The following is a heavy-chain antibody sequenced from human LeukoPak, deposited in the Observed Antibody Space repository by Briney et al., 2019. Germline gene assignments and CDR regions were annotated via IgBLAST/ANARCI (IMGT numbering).Heavy chain of an antibody. D-gene: IGHD3-22*01. CDR1: GGTFSTYT. V-gene: IGHV1-69*04. J-gene: IGHJ4*02. Sequence: SVKVSCKASGGTFSTYTITWVRQAPGQGLEWMGRIIPILGIANYAQKFQGRVTITADRSTGTAYMQLSSLRSEDTAIYYCARESDSSGQFDYWGQGTLVTVSS. CDR3: ARESDSSGQFDY. CDR2: IIPILGIA.